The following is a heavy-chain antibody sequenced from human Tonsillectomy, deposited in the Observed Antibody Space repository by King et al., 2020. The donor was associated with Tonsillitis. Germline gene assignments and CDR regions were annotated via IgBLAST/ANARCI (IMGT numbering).Heavy chain of an antibody. Sequence: VQLVESGGGVVQPGGSLRLSCAASGFIFSNSGLHWVRQAPGKGLEWVAFIRYDGNTKYYADSVKGRFTISRGNSKNTLYLQMNSLRAEDTAVYYCAKAPDYDILTGRYYYGMDVWGQGTTVTVSS. CDR2: IRYDGNTK. V-gene: IGHV3-30*02. D-gene: IGHD3-9*01. J-gene: IGHJ6*02. CDR1: GFIFSNSG. CDR3: AKAPDYDILTGRYYYGMDV.